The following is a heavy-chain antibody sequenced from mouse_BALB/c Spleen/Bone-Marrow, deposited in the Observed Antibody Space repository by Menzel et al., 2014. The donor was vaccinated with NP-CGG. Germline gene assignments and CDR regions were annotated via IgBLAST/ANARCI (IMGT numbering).Heavy chain of an antibody. CDR3: ARVTSSAVGAMDY. J-gene: IGHJ4*01. V-gene: IGHV2-9*02. CDR1: GFSLTNYG. Sequence: VHLVESGPGLVAPSQSLSITCTVSGFSLTNYGVHWVRQPPGKGLEWLGVIWAGGSTNYNSALMSRLSISKDNFKSQVFLKMISLQTDDTAMYYCARVTSSAVGAMDYWGQGTSVTVSS. CDR2: IWAGGST. D-gene: IGHD3-2*02.